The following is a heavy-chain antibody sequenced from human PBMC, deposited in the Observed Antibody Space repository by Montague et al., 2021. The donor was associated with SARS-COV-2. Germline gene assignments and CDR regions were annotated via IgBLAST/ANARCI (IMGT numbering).Heavy chain of an antibody. CDR2: IYYSGGI. CDR3: ARAVSVRRAVNWFDP. V-gene: IGHV4-59*11. CDR1: GGSMSDHY. Sequence: SETLSLTCTVSGGSMSDHYWAWIRQPPGKGLEWLAYIYYSGGINSXASLKSRVSMSVDTSKNQFFLKLTSVTAADTAVYYCARAVSVRRAVNWFDPWGQGTLATAPS. D-gene: IGHD3-10*01. J-gene: IGHJ5*02.